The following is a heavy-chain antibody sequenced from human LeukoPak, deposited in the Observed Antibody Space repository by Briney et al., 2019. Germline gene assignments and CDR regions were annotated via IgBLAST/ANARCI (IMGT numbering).Heavy chain of an antibody. CDR2: IIPIFGTA. D-gene: IGHD2-2*01. J-gene: IGHJ4*02. CDR3: ARGNIVVVPAAYDY. Sequence: GASVKVSCKASGGTFSSYAISWVRQAPGQGLEWMGGIIPIFGTASYAQKFQGRDTITTDESTSTAYMELSSLRSEDTAVYYCARGNIVVVPAAYDYWGQGTLSPSPQ. V-gene: IGHV1-69*05. CDR1: GGTFSSYA.